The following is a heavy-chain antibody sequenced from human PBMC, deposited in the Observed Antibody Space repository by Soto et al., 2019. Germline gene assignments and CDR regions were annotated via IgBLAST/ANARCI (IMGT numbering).Heavy chain of an antibody. V-gene: IGHV3-66*01. Sequence: EVQLVESGGGLVQPGGSLRLSCSVSGFTVSSNYMSWVRQAPGKGLEWVSVIYSGGSTYYADSVKGRFTISRDNSKNTLYLQMNSLRAEDTAVYYCAREATIYYYGMDVWGQGTTVTVSS. J-gene: IGHJ6*02. D-gene: IGHD5-12*01. CDR3: AREATIYYYGMDV. CDR1: GFTVSSNY. CDR2: IYSGGST.